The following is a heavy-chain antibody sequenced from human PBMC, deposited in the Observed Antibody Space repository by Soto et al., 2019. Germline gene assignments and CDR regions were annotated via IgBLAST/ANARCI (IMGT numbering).Heavy chain of an antibody. CDR1: GFTFSSYG. V-gene: IGHV3-33*01. D-gene: IGHD1-26*01. J-gene: IGHJ4*02. Sequence: QVQLVESGGGVVQPGRSLRLSCAASGFTFSSYGMHWVRQAPGKGLEWVAVIWYDGSNKYYADSVKGRFTISRENSENTLYLQMNSLRAEDTAVYYCARGWELQVYYFDYWGQGTLVTVSS. CDR2: IWYDGSNK. CDR3: ARGWELQVYYFDY.